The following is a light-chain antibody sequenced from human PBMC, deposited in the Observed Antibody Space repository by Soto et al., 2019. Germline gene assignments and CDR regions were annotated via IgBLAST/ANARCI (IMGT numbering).Light chain of an antibody. CDR2: GAS. Sequence: EIVLTQSPGTLSLSPGERATLYCRASQSISDFIAWHQQKPGQAPRLLIYGASNSATGIPDRFSGSGSGTEFALTISRLEPEDFAVYYCQQYDNSPLISTFGQGTKLEIK. V-gene: IGKV3-20*01. CDR3: QQYDNSPLIST. CDR1: QSISDF. J-gene: IGKJ2*01.